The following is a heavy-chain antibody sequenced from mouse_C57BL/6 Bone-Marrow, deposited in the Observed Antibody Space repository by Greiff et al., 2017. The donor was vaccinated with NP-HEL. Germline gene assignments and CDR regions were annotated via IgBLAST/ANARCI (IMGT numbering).Heavy chain of an antibody. D-gene: IGHD1-1*01. CDR1: GFSLSTFGMG. CDR3: ALDYYGSSQFAY. J-gene: IGHJ3*01. CDR2: IWWDDDK. V-gene: IGHV8-8*01. Sequence: LQQSGPGILQPSQTLSLTCSFSGFSLSTFGMGVGWIRQPSGKGLEWLAHIWWDDDKYYNPALKSRLTISKDTSKNQVFLKIANVDTADTATYYCALDYYGSSQFAYWGQGTLVTVSA.